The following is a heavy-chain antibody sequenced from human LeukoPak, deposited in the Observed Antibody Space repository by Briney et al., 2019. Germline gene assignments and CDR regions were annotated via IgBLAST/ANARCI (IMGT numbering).Heavy chain of an antibody. CDR1: GGSISSYY. J-gene: IGHJ6*03. D-gene: IGHD3-10*01. Sequence: SETLSLTCTVSGGSISSYYWSWIRQPAGKGLEWIGRIYTSGSTNYNPSLKSRVTMSVDTSKNQFSLKLSSVTAADTAAYYCARARITMVRGVEYYYYYYMDVWGKGTTVTVSS. CDR3: ARARITMVRGVEYYYYYYMDV. CDR2: IYTSGST. V-gene: IGHV4-4*07.